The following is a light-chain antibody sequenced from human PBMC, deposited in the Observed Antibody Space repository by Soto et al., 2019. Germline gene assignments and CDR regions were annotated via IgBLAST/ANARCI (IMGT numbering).Light chain of an antibody. CDR3: VSFTTSKTRV. CDR1: SSDVGAYNY. Sequence: QSALTQPASVSGSPGQSITISCTGTSSDVGAYNYVSWYQQHPGKAPKVMIYDVSNRPSGVSNRFSGSKSVNTASLTISGLQAEDEADYYCVSFTTSKTRVFGGGTKLTVL. CDR2: DVS. V-gene: IGLV2-14*03. J-gene: IGLJ2*01.